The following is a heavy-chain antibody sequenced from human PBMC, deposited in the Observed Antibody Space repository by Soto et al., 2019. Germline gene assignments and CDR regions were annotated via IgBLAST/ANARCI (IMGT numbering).Heavy chain of an antibody. D-gene: IGHD4-17*01. CDR1: GGSIGSGGYS. Sequence: LSLTCAVSGGSIGSGGYSWSWIRQPPGKGLEWIGYIYHSGSTYYNPSLKSRVTISVDRSKNQFSLKLSSVTAADTAVYYCARDRRDYGGNYYYGMDVWGQGTTVTVSS. CDR3: ARDRRDYGGNYYYGMDV. V-gene: IGHV4-30-2*01. J-gene: IGHJ6*02. CDR2: IYHSGST.